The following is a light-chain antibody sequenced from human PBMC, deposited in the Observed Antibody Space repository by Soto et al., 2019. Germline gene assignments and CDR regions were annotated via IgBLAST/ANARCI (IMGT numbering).Light chain of an antibody. CDR1: QGISSY. Sequence: AIRMTQSPSSFSASTGDRVTITCRASQGISSYLAWYQQKPGKAPKLLIYAASTLQSGVPSRFSGSGSGTDFTLIISCLQSEDFATYYCQQYYSYPPYFGGGTKVEIK. J-gene: IGKJ4*01. CDR2: AAS. V-gene: IGKV1-8*01. CDR3: QQYYSYPPY.